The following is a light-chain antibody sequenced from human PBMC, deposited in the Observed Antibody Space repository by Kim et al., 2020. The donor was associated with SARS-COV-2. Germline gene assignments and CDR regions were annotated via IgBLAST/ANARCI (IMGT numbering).Light chain of an antibody. Sequence: GQSIPISCTGTSSDIGAFNYVSWYQQHPGEAPKLMIYDVTSRPSGISNRFSGSKSGNTASLTISGLQAEDEADYYCSSYTTTSTLVFGGGTQLTVL. CDR1: SSDIGAFNY. V-gene: IGLV2-14*03. J-gene: IGLJ3*02. CDR3: SSYTTTSTLV. CDR2: DVT.